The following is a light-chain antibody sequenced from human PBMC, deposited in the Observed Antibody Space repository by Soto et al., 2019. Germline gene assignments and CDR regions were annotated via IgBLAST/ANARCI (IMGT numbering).Light chain of an antibody. CDR2: AAS. Sequence: DIQMTQSPSSLSASIGDRVTITCRASQGISNYLAWYQQKPGKVPNLLIYAASTLQPGVPSRFSGSGSGTYFTLTISSLQPEDVATYYCQQSYSTLSITFGQGTRLEIK. V-gene: IGKV1-27*01. CDR1: QGISNY. J-gene: IGKJ5*01. CDR3: QQSYSTLSIT.